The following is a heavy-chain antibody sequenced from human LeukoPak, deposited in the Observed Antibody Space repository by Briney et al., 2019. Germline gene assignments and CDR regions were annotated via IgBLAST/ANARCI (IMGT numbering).Heavy chain of an antibody. CDR2: IYTSGST. CDR3: AREWGYSGSSQTYYFDY. V-gene: IGHV4-61*02. CDR1: GGSISSGSYY. J-gene: IGHJ4*02. D-gene: IGHD1-26*01. Sequence: SQTLSLTCTVSGGSISSGSYYWSWIRQPAGKGLEWIGRIYTSGSTNYNPSLKSRVTISVDKSKNQFSLKLSSVTAADTAVYYCAREWGYSGSSQTYYFDYWGQGTLVTVSS.